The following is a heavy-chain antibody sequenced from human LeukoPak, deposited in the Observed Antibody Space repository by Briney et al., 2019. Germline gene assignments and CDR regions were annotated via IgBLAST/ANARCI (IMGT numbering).Heavy chain of an antibody. Sequence: PGGSLRLSCAASGFTVSSNYMSWVRQAPGKGLEWVSVIYSGGSTYYADSVKGRCTISRDNSKNTLYLQMNSLRAEDTAVCYCARGPIFGVVIAYFDYWGQGTLVTVSS. CDR3: ARGPIFGVVIAYFDY. J-gene: IGHJ4*02. D-gene: IGHD3-3*02. CDR1: GFTVSSNY. V-gene: IGHV3-53*05. CDR2: IYSGGST.